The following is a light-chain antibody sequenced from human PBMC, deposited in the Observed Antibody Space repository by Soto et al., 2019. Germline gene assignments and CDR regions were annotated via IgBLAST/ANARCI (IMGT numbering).Light chain of an antibody. J-gene: IGKJ4*01. CDR1: QSVGTS. Sequence: EIVLTQSPATLSLSPGERATLSCRASQSVGTSLAWYQQKSGQAPRLLFYESSNSATYIPARFIASGSGTDFTLTISGLEPEDVAVYYCQQRGVWPLTFGGGTKVELK. CDR2: ESS. V-gene: IGKV3-11*01. CDR3: QQRGVWPLT.